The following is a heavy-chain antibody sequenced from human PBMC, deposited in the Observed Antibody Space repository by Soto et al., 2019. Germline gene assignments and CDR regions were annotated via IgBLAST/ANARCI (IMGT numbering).Heavy chain of an antibody. CDR3: ARGRGERWLQPFDY. D-gene: IGHD5-12*01. Sequence: QVQLVQSGAEVKKPGSSVKVSCKASGGTFSSYAISWVRQAPGQGLEWMGGIIPIFGTANYAQKFQGRVTITADESTRTDYMELSSRRSEDTAVYYWARGRGERWLQPFDYWGQGTLVTVSS. CDR1: GGTFSSYA. J-gene: IGHJ4*02. CDR2: IIPIFGTA. V-gene: IGHV1-69*01.